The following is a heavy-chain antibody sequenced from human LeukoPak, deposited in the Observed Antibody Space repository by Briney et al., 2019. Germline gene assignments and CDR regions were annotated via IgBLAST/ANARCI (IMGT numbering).Heavy chain of an antibody. CDR2: IFTSGST. V-gene: IGHV4-4*07. CDR1: GGSISSYY. D-gene: IGHD2-2*01. Sequence: SQTLSLTCTVSGGSISSYYSSWIRQPAGKGLEWIGRIFTSGSTNYNPSLKSRVTMSVDTSKNQFSLKLSSVTAADTAVYYCARDRPGYCSSTSCYAILYWGQGTLVTVSS. CDR3: ARDRPGYCSSTSCYAILY. J-gene: IGHJ4*02.